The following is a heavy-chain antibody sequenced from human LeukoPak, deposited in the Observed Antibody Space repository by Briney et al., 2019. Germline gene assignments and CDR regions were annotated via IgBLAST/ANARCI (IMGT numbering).Heavy chain of an antibody. CDR2: IYHSGST. J-gene: IGHJ4*02. V-gene: IGHV4-30-2*01. CDR3: ARLRDYGSGSANFDF. D-gene: IGHD3-10*01. Sequence: PSETLSLTCAVSGGSISSGGYSWSWIRQPPGKGLEWIGYIYHSGSTYYNPSLKSRVTISVDRSKNQFSLKLSSVTAADTAVYYCARLRDYGSGSANFDFWGQGTLVTVSS. CDR1: GGSISSGGYS.